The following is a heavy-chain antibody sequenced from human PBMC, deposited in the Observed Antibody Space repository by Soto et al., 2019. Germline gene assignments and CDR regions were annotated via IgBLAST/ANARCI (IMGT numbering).Heavy chain of an antibody. CDR2: IYYSGST. J-gene: IGHJ6*02. V-gene: IGHV4-31*01. CDR3: ASRGYSYGFSLGMDV. CDR1: GGSISSGGYY. D-gene: IGHD5-18*01. Sequence: QVQLQESGPGLVKPSQTLSLTCTVSGGSISSGGYYWSWIRQHPGKGLEWIGYIYYSGSTYYNPTLKSQVTISVATSKNQFSLKLSSVTAADTAVYYCASRGYSYGFSLGMDVWGQGTTVTVSS.